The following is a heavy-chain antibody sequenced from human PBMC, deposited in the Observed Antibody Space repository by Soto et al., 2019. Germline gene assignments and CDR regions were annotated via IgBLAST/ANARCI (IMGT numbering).Heavy chain of an antibody. CDR3: ARIDYGDTGSFDY. CDR2: ISSNGGST. Sequence: GGSLRLSCAASGFTFSSYAMHWVRQAPGKGLEYVSAISSNGGSTYYANSVKGRFTISRDNSKNTLYLQMGSLRAEDMAVYYCARIDYGDTGSFDYWGQGTLVTVSS. V-gene: IGHV3-64*01. J-gene: IGHJ4*02. D-gene: IGHD4-17*01. CDR1: GFTFSSYA.